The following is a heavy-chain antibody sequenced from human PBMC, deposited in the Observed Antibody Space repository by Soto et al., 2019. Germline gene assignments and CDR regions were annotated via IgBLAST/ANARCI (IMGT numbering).Heavy chain of an antibody. Sequence: EVRLLESGGGLVQPGGSLRLSCEGSGFTLSNYGMDWVRQAPGKGLEWISFISGAGDTTYYADSVKGRFIISRDNSKNTLYLQMNSLRAEDTAIYCCAKSFTQSNVWRAYRHKTHFDYWGQGALVTVTS. J-gene: IGHJ4*02. CDR2: ISGAGDTT. CDR1: GFTLSNYG. D-gene: IGHD3-16*02. CDR3: AKSFTQSNVWRAYRHKTHFDY. V-gene: IGHV3-23*01.